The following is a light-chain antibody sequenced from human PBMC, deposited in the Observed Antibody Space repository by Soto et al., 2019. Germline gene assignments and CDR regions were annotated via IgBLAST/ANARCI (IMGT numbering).Light chain of an antibody. V-gene: IGKV1-39*01. CDR1: QPITSY. CDR2: AAN. CDR3: QQTYNTPT. Sequence: DIRMTQSPSFLSASLGDRVTITCRASQPITSYLNWYQQKPGNAPKLLIYAANSVRSGVPSRFSGSGSGTDFTLTISGLQPEDFATYYCQQTYNTPTFGQGTKVDIK. J-gene: IGKJ1*01.